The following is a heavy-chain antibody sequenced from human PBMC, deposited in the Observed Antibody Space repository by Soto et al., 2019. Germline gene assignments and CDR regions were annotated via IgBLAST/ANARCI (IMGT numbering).Heavy chain of an antibody. J-gene: IGHJ4*02. CDR2: IWYYGSNK. V-gene: IGHV3-33*01. CDR3: ARAGDLPYRSSWYVGY. CDR1: GFTFSSYG. Sequence: QVQLVESGGGVVQPGRSLRPSCAASGFTFSSYGMHWVRQAPGKGLEWAAVIWYYGSNKYYADSVKGRFTISRDNSENTLYLQMNSLRAEDTAVYYCARAGDLPYRSSWYVGYWGQGTLVTVSS. D-gene: IGHD6-13*01.